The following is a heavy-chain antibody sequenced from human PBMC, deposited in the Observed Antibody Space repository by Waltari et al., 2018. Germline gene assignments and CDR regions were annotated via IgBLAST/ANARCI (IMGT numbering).Heavy chain of an antibody. CDR1: GFTFTDYY. J-gene: IGHJ4*02. V-gene: IGHV3-11*01. CDR2: IDKVGITI. D-gene: IGHD2-2*01. CDR3: ARDPHQAGDY. Sequence: QVQVVESGGGLVKPGGSLRLSCVASGFTFTDYYMSWIRQAPGKGLDWVSFIDKVGITIFYADSVKGRFTVSRDNAKNSLYLQMNTLSPDDTAVYYCARDPHQAGDYWGQGTLVTVSS.